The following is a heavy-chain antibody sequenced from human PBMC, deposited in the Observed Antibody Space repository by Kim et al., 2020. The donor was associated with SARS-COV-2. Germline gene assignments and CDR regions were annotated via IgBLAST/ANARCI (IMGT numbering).Heavy chain of an antibody. CDR3: ARGPDIVVVPAAGYYYYYGMDV. V-gene: IGHV4-61*01. CDR1: GGSVSSGSYY. Sequence: SETLSLTCTVSGGSVSSGSYYWSWIRQPPGKGLEWIGYIYYSGSTNYNPSLKSRVTISVDTSKNQFSLKLSSVTAADTAVYYCARGPDIVVVPAAGYYYYYGMDVWGQGTTVTVSS. CDR2: IYYSGST. J-gene: IGHJ6*02. D-gene: IGHD2-2*01.